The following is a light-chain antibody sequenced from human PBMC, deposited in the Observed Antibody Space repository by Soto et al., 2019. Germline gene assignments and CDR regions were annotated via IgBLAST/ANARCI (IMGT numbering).Light chain of an antibody. CDR2: SDN. J-gene: IGLJ1*01. Sequence: QSVLTQPPSASGTPGQRVTLSCSGGSSNIGKNTVNWYQQLPGTAPKLLIQSDNERPPGVPDRFSGSKSGTSGSLAISGPQSEDEADYYCAAWDDSLNGFVFGTGTKLTVL. CDR3: AAWDDSLNGFV. V-gene: IGLV1-44*01. CDR1: SSNIGKNT.